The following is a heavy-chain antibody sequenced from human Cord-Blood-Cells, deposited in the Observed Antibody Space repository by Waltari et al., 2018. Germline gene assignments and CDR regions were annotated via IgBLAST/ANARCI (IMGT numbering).Heavy chain of an antibody. CDR2: INSDGSST. CDR3: ARDDWELLAFDI. CDR1: ASAFRRHW. J-gene: IGHJ3*02. D-gene: IGHD1-26*01. Sequence: EVLLVESGGGVVQPGGSPRHCGGAAASAFRRHWVHWVRQAPGKGLVWVSRINSDGSSTSYADSVKGRFTISRDNAKNALYLQMNSLRAEDTAVYYCARDDWELLAFDIWGQGTMVTVSS. V-gene: IGHV3-74*01.